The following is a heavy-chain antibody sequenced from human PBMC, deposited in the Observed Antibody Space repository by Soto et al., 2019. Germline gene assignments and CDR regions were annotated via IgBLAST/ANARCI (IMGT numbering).Heavy chain of an antibody. CDR3: ARGERWLQYYYYYGMDV. D-gene: IGHD5-12*01. CDR2: INAGNGNT. V-gene: IGHV1-3*01. CDR1: GYTFTNYA. J-gene: IGHJ6*02. Sequence: GASVKVSCKASGYTFTNYAMHCVRQAPGQRLEWMGWINAGNGNTKYSQKFQGRVTITRDTSASTAYMELSSLRSEDTAVYYCARGERWLQYYYYYGMDVWGQGTTVTVSS.